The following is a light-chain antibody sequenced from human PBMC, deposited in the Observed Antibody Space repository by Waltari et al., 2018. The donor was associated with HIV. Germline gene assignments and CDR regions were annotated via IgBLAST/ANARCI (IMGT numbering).Light chain of an antibody. CDR3: AAWDDSLNGWV. J-gene: IGLJ3*02. Sequence: QSVLTQPPSASGTPGQRVTTSCSGSSSNIGSYTVNWYQQLPGTAPKLLICSNNQRPSVVPDRFSGSKSGTSASLAISGLQSEDEADYYCAAWDDSLNGWVFGGGTKLTVL. CDR2: SNN. CDR1: SSNIGSYT. V-gene: IGLV1-44*01.